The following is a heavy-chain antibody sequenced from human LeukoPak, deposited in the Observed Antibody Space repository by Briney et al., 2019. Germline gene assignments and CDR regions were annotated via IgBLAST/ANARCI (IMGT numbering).Heavy chain of an antibody. V-gene: IGHV4-39*01. CDR2: ISSSGKT. CDR1: GGSISTGSYY. J-gene: IGHJ4*02. Sequence: SETLSLTCTVSGGSISTGSYYWVWVRQPPGKGLEWIGSISSSGKTYSSVSLKSRGTISVDTSKNQFSQRLSSGTAADTALYFCARHSRGITIFWDYWGQGTLVTVSS. CDR3: ARHSRGITIFWDY. D-gene: IGHD3-9*01.